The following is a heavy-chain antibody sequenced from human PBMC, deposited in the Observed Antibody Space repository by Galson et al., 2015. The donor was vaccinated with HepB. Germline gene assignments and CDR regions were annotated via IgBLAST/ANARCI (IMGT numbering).Heavy chain of an antibody. CDR2: MNPNSGNT. CDR1: GYTFTSYD. J-gene: IGHJ5*02. CDR3: ARAQTNYEFLSGHYYNWFDP. V-gene: IGHV1-8*01. Sequence: SVKVSCKASGYTFTSYDINWVRQATGQGLEWMGWMNPNSGNTGYAQKFQGRVTMTRNTSLSTAYMELSSLRSEDTAVYYCARAQTNYEFLSGHYYNWFDPWGQGTLVTVSS. D-gene: IGHD3-3*01.